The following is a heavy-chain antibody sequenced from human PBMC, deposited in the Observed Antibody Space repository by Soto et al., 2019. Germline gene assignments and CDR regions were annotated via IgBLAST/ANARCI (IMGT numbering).Heavy chain of an antibody. CDR2: IYPGDSDT. Sequence: PGESLKISCKGSGYKFSSYWIGWVRQMPGKGLEWMGIIYPGDSDTRYSPPFQGQVTISVDKSISTAYLQWSSLKASDTAMYYCARRAVVAGSVWKNNWFDPWGQGTQVTVSS. J-gene: IGHJ5*02. CDR1: GYKFSSYW. D-gene: IGHD6-19*01. CDR3: ARRAVVAGSVWKNNWFDP. V-gene: IGHV5-51*01.